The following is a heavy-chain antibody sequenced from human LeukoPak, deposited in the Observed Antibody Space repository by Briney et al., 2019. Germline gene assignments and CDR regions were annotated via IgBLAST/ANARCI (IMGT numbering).Heavy chain of an antibody. J-gene: IGHJ4*02. Sequence: ASVKVSCKASGYTFTGYYMQWVRQAPGQGLEWMGWINPNSGDTNYAQKFQGRVTMTRDTSVSTAYMDLSRLTSDDTAVYNCASGVGSVVPSTYYWGQGTLVTVSS. V-gene: IGHV1-2*02. D-gene: IGHD2-2*01. CDR2: INPNSGDT. CDR3: ASGVGSVVPSTYY. CDR1: GYTFTGYY.